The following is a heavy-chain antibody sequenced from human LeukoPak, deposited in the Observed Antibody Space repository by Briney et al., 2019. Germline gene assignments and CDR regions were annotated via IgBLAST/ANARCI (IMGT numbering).Heavy chain of an antibody. CDR3: ARGGSGWDWYFDL. CDR2: TYYSGST. V-gene: IGHV4-59*11. J-gene: IGHJ2*01. Sequence: PSETLSLTCTVSSGSISSHYWSWIRQPPGKGLEWIGYTYYSGSTNYNPSLKSRVTISIDTSKNLFSLKLSSVAAADTAVYSCARGGSGWDWYFDLWGRGTLVTVSS. D-gene: IGHD6-19*01. CDR1: SGSISSHY.